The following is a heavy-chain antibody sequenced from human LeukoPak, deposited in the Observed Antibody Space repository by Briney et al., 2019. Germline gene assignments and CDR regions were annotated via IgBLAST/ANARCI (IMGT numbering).Heavy chain of an antibody. J-gene: IGHJ4*02. D-gene: IGHD6-19*01. V-gene: IGHV4-4*07. CDR2: VYTSGST. Sequence: SETLSLTCSVSGGSISGYYWTWIRQPAGKGLEWIGRVYTSGSTNYNPSLKSRVTMSVDTSKNQFSLKLSSVTAADTAVYYCARATSGWLFDYWGQGTLVTVSS. CDR1: GGSISGYY. CDR3: ARATSGWLFDY.